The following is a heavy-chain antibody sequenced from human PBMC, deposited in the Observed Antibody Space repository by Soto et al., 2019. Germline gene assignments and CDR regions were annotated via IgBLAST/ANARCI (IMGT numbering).Heavy chain of an antibody. D-gene: IGHD4-4*01. CDR1: DASIRGYY. V-gene: IGHV4-59*01. J-gene: IGHJ4*02. CDR2: FHYSGIS. CDR3: AGGASNWQYFDY. Sequence: QVQQQESGPGLVKPSETLSLTCTVSDASIRGYYWSWIRQPPGKGLEWIGYFHYSGISNYNSSLKSRVTMSLDTSKNQFSLKLSSVSAADTAIYYCAGGASNWQYFDYWGQGALVTVSS.